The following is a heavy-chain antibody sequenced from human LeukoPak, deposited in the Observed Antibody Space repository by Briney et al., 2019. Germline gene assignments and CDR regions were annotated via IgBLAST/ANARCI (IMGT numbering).Heavy chain of an antibody. J-gene: IGHJ3*02. V-gene: IGHV4-34*01. CDR3: VSSSVAGTDAFDI. CDR2: INHSGST. D-gene: IGHD6-19*01. Sequence: SSETLSLTCAVYGGSFSGYYSSWIRQPPGKGLEWIGEINHSGSTNYNPSLRSRVTISVDTSKNQFFLQLNSVTPEDTAVYYCVSSSVAGTDAFDIWGQGTMVTVSS. CDR1: GGSFSGYY.